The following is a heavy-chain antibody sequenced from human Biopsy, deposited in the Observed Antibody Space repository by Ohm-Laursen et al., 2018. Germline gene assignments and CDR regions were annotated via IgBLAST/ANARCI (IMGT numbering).Heavy chain of an antibody. J-gene: IGHJ4*02. Sequence: ASVKVSCKASGYLFINYGISWVRQAPGQGLEWLGWISTYNGNTNYAQKFRGRVTMATDKPTSTAYVELRSLRSDDTAVYYCARTVDTVVVTPSDHWGQGTLVTVSS. CDR2: ISTYNGNT. CDR3: ARTVDTVVVTPSDH. D-gene: IGHD5-18*01. CDR1: GYLFINYG. V-gene: IGHV1-18*01.